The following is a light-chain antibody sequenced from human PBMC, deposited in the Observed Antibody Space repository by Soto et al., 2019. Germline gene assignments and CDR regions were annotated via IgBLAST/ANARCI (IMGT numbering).Light chain of an antibody. CDR3: QQYNNWPRT. Sequence: EIVMTQSPATLSVSPFEGATLSCRASQSVSSDLAWYHQKPGQAPRLLIYGASTRATGIPARFSGSGSGTEFTLTINSLQSEDFAVYYCQQYNNWPRTFGQGTKV. CDR2: GAS. J-gene: IGKJ1*01. V-gene: IGKV3-15*01. CDR1: QSVSSD.